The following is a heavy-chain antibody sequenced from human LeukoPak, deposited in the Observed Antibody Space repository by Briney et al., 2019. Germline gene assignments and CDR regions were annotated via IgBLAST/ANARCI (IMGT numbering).Heavy chain of an antibody. J-gene: IGHJ6*03. D-gene: IGHD3-16*01. CDR1: GFTFSSYA. CDR2: ILDSGYST. Sequence: GGYLRLSCAASGFTFSSYAMSWVRQAPGQGLEWVSGILDSGYSTYYANSVKGRFTISRDNSNNTLYLQVNSLRAKDTAVYYCAKLGGHPLHNYYVAVWGKGTTVAVSS. V-gene: IGHV3-23*01. CDR3: AKLGGHPLHNYYVAV.